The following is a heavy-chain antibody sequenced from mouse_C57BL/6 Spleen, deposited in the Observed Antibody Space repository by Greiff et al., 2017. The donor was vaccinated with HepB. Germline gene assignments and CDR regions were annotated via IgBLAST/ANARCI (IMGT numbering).Heavy chain of an antibody. D-gene: IGHD1-1*01. CDR3: TKEYYYGSSLDC. J-gene: IGHJ2*01. CDR1: GYTFTSYW. CDR2: IYPGNSDT. Sequence: VQLQQSGTVLARPGASVKMSCKTSGYTFTSYWMHWVKQRPGPGLEWIGAIYPGNSDTSYNQKFKGKAKLTAVTSASTAYMELSSLTNEDSAVYYCTKEYYYGSSLDCWGQGTTLTVSS. V-gene: IGHV1-5*01.